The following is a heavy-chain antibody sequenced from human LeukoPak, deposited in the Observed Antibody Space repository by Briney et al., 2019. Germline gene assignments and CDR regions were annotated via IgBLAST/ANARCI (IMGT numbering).Heavy chain of an antibody. CDR2: INPNSGGT. Sequence: GASVKVSCKASGYTFTGYYMHWVRQAPGQGLEWMGWINPNSGGTNYAQKFQGRVTMTRDTSISTAYMELSRLRSDDTAVYYCARARSIIAACRGVYFDYWGQGTLVTVSS. CDR1: GYTFTGYY. CDR3: ARARSIIAACRGVYFDY. D-gene: IGHD6-6*01. J-gene: IGHJ4*02. V-gene: IGHV1-2*02.